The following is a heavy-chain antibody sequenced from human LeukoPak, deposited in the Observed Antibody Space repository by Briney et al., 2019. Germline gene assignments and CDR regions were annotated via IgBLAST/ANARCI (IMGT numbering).Heavy chain of an antibody. V-gene: IGHV3-33*06. CDR2: IWYDGSNK. Sequence: PGRSLRLSCAASGFTFSSYGMHWVRQAPGKGLEWVAVIWYDGSNKYYADSVKGRFTISRDNSKNTLYLQMNSLRAEDTAVYYCAKVLGGWQWLVTPFDYWGQGTLVTVSS. D-gene: IGHD6-19*01. CDR3: AKVLGGWQWLVTPFDY. CDR1: GFTFSSYG. J-gene: IGHJ4*02.